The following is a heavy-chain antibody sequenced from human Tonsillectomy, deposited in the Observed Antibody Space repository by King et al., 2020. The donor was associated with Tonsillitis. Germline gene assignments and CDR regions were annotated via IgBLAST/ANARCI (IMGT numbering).Heavy chain of an antibody. Sequence: VQLQESGPGLVKPSQTLSLTCTVSGGSITTSFNYWSWIRQPAGKGLEWIGRVFASGSTDYNPSLKSRVTMSIDTSKNQFSLRLNSLTAADTAVYYCEGEWSWGQGTLVTVSS. CDR3: EGEWS. V-gene: IGHV4-61*02. CDR1: GGSITTSFNY. CDR2: VFASGST. J-gene: IGHJ4*02. D-gene: IGHD3-3*01.